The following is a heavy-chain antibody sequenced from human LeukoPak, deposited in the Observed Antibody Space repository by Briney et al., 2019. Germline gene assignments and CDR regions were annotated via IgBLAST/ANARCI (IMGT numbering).Heavy chain of an antibody. CDR3: ARWHSEAFDI. Sequence: GGSLRLSCAASGFTFSSYAMSWVRQAPGKGLEWVSGISGSGGSTYYADSVKGRFTISRDNAKNSLYLQMNSLRAEDTAVYYCARWHSEAFDIWGQGTMVTVSS. D-gene: IGHD5-24*01. CDR1: GFTFSSYA. J-gene: IGHJ3*02. CDR2: ISGSGGST. V-gene: IGHV3-23*01.